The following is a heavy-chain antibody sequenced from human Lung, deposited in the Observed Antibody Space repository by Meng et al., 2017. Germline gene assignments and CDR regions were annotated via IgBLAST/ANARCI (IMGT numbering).Heavy chain of an antibody. Sequence: EVQLVESGGGLLKPGGSLRLSWVASGFTFSSYSMNWVRQAPGKGLEWVSSISSSSYIYYADSVKGRFTISRDNAKNSLYLQMNSLRAEDTAVYYCARDPRVLLWFGESGWFDPWGQGTLVTVSS. CDR1: GFTFSSYS. V-gene: IGHV3-21*01. CDR3: ARDPRVLLWFGESGWFDP. J-gene: IGHJ5*02. D-gene: IGHD3-10*01. CDR2: ISSSSYI.